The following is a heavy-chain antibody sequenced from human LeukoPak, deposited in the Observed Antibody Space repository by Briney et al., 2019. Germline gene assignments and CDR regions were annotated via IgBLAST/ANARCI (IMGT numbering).Heavy chain of an antibody. CDR3: ARASAGTYYYYYYGMDV. D-gene: IGHD6-13*01. J-gene: IGHJ6*02. V-gene: IGHV4-34*01. CDR1: GGSFSGYY. Sequence: SETLSLTCAVYGGSFSGYYWSWIRQPPGKGLEWIGEINHSGSTNYNPSLKSRVTISVDTSKNQFSLKLSSVTAADTAVYYCARASAGTYYYYYYGMDVWGQGTTVTVSS. CDR2: INHSGST.